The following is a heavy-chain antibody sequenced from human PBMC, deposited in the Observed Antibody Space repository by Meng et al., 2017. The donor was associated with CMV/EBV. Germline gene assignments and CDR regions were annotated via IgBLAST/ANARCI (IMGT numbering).Heavy chain of an antibody. D-gene: IGHD3/OR15-3a*01. CDR1: GFTFSSYW. V-gene: IGHV3-48*04. Sequence: GESLKISCAASGFTFSSYWMSWVRQAPGKGLEWVSYISSSSSTIYYADSVKGRFTISRDNAKNSLYLQMNSLRAEDTAVYYCAAGLETQEYYFDYWGQGTLVTVSS. CDR2: ISSSSSTI. J-gene: IGHJ4*02. CDR3: AAGLETQEYYFDY.